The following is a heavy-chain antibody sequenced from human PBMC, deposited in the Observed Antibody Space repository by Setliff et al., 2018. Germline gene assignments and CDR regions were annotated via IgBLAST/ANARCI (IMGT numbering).Heavy chain of an antibody. CDR2: IIHSGST. J-gene: IGHJ6*03. V-gene: IGHV4-34*01. CDR1: GYSIRSGNY. CDR3: ARGFAAEYSSGWGTWYYYYYMDV. Sequence: ASETLSLTCAVSGYSIRSGNYWSWIRQPPGKRLEWIGEIIHSGSTNYNPSLKSRVTISVDTSKNQFSLKLSSVTAADTAVYYCARGFAAEYSSGWGTWYYYYYMDVWGKGTTVTVSS. D-gene: IGHD6-19*01.